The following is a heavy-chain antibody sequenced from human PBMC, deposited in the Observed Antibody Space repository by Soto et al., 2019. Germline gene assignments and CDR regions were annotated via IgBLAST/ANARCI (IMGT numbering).Heavy chain of an antibody. J-gene: IGHJ1*01. CDR3: ARDRYSSSSKYFQH. CDR2: ISYDGSNK. CDR1: XXTFXSXX. Sequence: QVQLVESGGGVVQPGRSLRXXCAXSXXTFXSXXMHWVRQAPGKGLEWVAVISYDGSNKYYADSVKGRFTISRDNSKNTLYLQMNSLRAEDTAVYYCARDRYSSSSKYFQHWGQGTLVTVSS. D-gene: IGHD6-6*01. V-gene: IGHV3-30-3*01.